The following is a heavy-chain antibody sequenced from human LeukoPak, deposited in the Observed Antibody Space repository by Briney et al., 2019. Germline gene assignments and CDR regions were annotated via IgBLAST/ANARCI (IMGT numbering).Heavy chain of an antibody. CDR1: GFTFSSSG. D-gene: IGHD6-19*01. CDR3: AKGVYSSGWGNYYFDY. V-gene: IGHV3-30*18. CDR2: ISYDGSYK. Sequence: GGSLRLSCAASGFTFSSSGITWVRQAPGKGLEWVAVISYDGSYKYYADSVKGRFTISRDNSKNTLFLHMNSLRVEDTAVHYCAKGVYSSGWGNYYFDYWDQGILVTVSS. J-gene: IGHJ4*02.